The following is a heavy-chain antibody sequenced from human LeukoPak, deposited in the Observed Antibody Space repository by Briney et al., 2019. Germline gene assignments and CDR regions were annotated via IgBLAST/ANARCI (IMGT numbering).Heavy chain of an antibody. V-gene: IGHV1-2*02. CDR1: GYTSNGYY. CDR3: ARSGNYGSAPFDY. D-gene: IGHD1-26*01. J-gene: IGHJ4*02. Sequence: ASVKVSCKASGYTSNGYYMHWVRQAPGQGLEWMGWIHPHSGGTNYGQKFQGRVTMTRDTSISTAYLELSRLRSDDTAVYYCARSGNYGSAPFDYWGQGTLVTVSS. CDR2: IHPHSGGT.